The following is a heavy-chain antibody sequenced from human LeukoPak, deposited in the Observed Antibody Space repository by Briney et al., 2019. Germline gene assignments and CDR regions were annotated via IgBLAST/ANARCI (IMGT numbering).Heavy chain of an antibody. D-gene: IGHD3-22*01. V-gene: IGHV4-34*01. CDR3: ATLRSGSTSNAFDI. CDR1: GGSFSGYY. CDR2: INHSGST. J-gene: IGHJ3*02. Sequence: SETLSLICAVYGGSFSGYYWSWIRQPPGKGLEWIGEINHSGSTDYNPSLKSRVTISVDTSKNQFSLKLRSVTAADTSVYYCATLRSGSTSNAFDIWGQGTMVTVSS.